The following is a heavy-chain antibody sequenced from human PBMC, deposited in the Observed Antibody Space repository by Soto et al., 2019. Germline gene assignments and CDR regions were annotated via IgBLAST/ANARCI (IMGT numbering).Heavy chain of an antibody. J-gene: IGHJ3*02. Sequence: PSETLSLTCTVSGVSISSAYWSWIRQPPGKGPEWIGYIHNSGGTNYNPSLKSRVTFSVDTSKNQFSLRLSSVTTADTAMYYCARGYFDSRGYSNTFDIWGQGTMVTVS. CDR1: GVSISSAY. V-gene: IGHV4-59*01. CDR3: ARGYFDSRGYSNTFDI. CDR2: IHNSGGT. D-gene: IGHD3-22*01.